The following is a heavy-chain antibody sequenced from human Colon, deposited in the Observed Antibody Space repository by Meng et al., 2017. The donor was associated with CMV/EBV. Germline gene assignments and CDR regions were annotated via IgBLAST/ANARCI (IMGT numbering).Heavy chain of an antibody. CDR3: ASGMDSNVLQQ. CDR1: GFTSTTNW. J-gene: IGHJ1*01. V-gene: IGHV3-74*01. D-gene: IGHD4-11*01. CDR2: INSDGSNT. Sequence: GGSLRLSCAASGFTSTTNWMHWVRQVPGKGLVWVSRINSDGSNTNYADSAKGRFTISRDNGKNTLSLQMNSLRVEDMGVYYCASGMDSNVLQQWGQGTLVTVSS.